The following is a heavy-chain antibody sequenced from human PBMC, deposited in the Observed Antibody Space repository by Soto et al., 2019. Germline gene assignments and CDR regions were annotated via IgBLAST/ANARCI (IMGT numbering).Heavy chain of an antibody. D-gene: IGHD5-18*01. J-gene: IGHJ6*02. CDR2: ISAYNGNT. CDR3: ATGGAWIQLWSGSANYYGMDV. CDR1: GYTFTSYG. V-gene: IGHV1-18*01. Sequence: VKVSCKASGYTFTSYGISWVRQAPGQGLEWMGWISAYNGNTNYAQKLQGRVTMTTDTSTSTAYMELRSLRSDDTAVYYCATGGAWIQLWSGSANYYGMDVWGQGTTVTVSS.